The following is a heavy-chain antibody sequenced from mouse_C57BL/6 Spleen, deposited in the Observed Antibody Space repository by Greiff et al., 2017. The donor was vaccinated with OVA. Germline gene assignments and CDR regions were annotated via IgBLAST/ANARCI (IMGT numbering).Heavy chain of an antibody. V-gene: IGHV5-9*01. CDR1: GFTFSSYT. CDR3: ASPGFAY. CDR2: ISGGGGNT. J-gene: IGHJ3*01. Sequence: EVQGVESGGGLVKPGGSLTLSCAASGFTFSSYTMSWVRQTPEKRLEWVATISGGGGNTYYPDSVTGRFTISRDNAKNTLYLQMSSLRSEDTALYYCASPGFAYWGQGTLVTVSA.